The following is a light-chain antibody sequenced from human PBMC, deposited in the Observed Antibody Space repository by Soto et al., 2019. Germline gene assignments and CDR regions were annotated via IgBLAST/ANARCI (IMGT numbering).Light chain of an antibody. Sequence: EIVLTQSPATLSLSPGERATLSCRASQSISRHLAWYQQRPGQAPRLLIYDIYYRYSGIPGRFSGSGSGTDFTITISSLEPEDSAVYCCQQRNWPRITFGQGTKLEI. CDR2: DIY. CDR3: QQRNWPRIT. J-gene: IGKJ2*01. V-gene: IGKV3-11*01. CDR1: QSISRH.